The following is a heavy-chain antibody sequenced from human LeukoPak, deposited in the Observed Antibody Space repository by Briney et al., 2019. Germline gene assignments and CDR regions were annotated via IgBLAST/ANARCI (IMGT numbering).Heavy chain of an antibody. CDR3: ARTPFWDYGYYFDY. Sequence: SETLSLTCTVSGGSISSYYWSWIRPPPGKGLEWIGYIYYSGSTNYNPSLKSRVTISVDTSKNQFSLKLSSVTAADTAVYYCARTPFWDYGYYFDYWGQGTLVTVSS. V-gene: IGHV4-59*01. CDR1: GGSISSYY. CDR2: IYYSGST. J-gene: IGHJ4*02. D-gene: IGHD4-17*01.